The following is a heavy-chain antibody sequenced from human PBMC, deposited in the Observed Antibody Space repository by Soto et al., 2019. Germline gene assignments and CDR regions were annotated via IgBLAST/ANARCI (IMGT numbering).Heavy chain of an antibody. CDR2: VSYDGSNK. Sequence: QVQLVESGGGVVQPGRSLRLSCAASGFTFSGYGMHWVRQAPGKGLEWLAVVSYDGSNKYYADSMKGRFTISRDNSKNTLSLQLSSLTTEDTAVYYFTVAGHYGDLSVGHWGQGTLVTVSS. CDR1: GFTFSGYG. J-gene: IGHJ4*02. D-gene: IGHD4-17*01. CDR3: TVAGHYGDLSVGH. V-gene: IGHV3-30*03.